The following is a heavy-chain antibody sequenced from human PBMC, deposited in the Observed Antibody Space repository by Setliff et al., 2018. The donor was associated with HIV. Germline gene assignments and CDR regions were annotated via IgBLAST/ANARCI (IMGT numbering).Heavy chain of an antibody. CDR1: GFSLSNARMG. D-gene: IGHD3-3*01. CDR2: IFSNDEK. CDR3: ARGHYDFWSGYYGGVDFDY. V-gene: IGHV2-26*01. Sequence: SGPTLVNPTETLTLTCTVSGFSLSNARMGVSWIRQSPGKALEWLAHIFSNDEKSYNISLKKRLAISKDTSKGQVVLTMTNMDPVDTATYYRARGHYDFWSGYYGGVDFDYWGQGTPVTV. J-gene: IGHJ4*02.